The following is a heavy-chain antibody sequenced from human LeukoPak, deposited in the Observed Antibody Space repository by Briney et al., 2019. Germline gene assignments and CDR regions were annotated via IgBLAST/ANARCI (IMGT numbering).Heavy chain of an antibody. D-gene: IGHD5/OR15-5a*01. CDR2: IKQDESEK. V-gene: IGHV3-7*01. CDR1: GFTFSNYW. Sequence: GGSLRLSCAASGFTFSNYWMTWVRQAPGKGLEWVANIKQDESEKYYLDSVKGRFTISRDNAKQSLFLQMNSLRAEDTAVYYCARSTPSLDSWGQGTLVTVSS. J-gene: IGHJ4*02. CDR3: ARSTPSLDS.